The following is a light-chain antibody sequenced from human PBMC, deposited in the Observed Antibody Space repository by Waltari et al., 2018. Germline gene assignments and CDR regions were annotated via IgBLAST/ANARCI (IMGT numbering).Light chain of an antibody. CDR3: MQSIEVPRT. J-gene: IGKJ1*01. CDR2: EVS. CDR1: QSLLHSDGRTY. V-gene: IGKV2D-29*02. Sequence: DIVMTQTPLSLSVPPGQPAATSCTSSQSLLHSDGRTYLYWYLRKPGQSPQLLIYEVSNRFSGVSDRFSGSGSGTDFTLKISRMEAEDVGVYYCMQSIEVPRTFGQGTKVEIK.